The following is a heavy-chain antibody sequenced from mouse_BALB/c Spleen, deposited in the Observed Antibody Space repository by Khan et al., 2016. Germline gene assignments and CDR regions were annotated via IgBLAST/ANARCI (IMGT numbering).Heavy chain of an antibody. CDR3: ARRAYDGYWGFAY. CDR1: GYTFTNYG. CDR2: INTYTGEP. Sequence: QIQLVQSGPELKKPGETVKISCKVSGYTFTNYGMNWVKQAPGKGLKWMGWINTYTGEPTYAEDFKGRFAFSLETSASTAYLQINNLKDEDTATYFCARRAYDGYWGFAYFGPGTLVTVSA. J-gene: IGHJ3*01. D-gene: IGHD2-3*01. V-gene: IGHV9-3-1*01.